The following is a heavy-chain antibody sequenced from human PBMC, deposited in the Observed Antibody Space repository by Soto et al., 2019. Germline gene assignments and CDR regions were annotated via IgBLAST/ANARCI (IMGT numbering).Heavy chain of an antibody. CDR3: AREWELPSRYFDY. Sequence: VQLLESGGGLLQPGRSLRLSCAASGFTFSSYAMHWVRQAPGKGLEWVAVISYDGSNKYYADSVKGRFTISRDNSKNTLYLQMNSLRAEDTAVYYCAREWELPSRYFDYWGQGTLVTVSS. J-gene: IGHJ4*02. CDR2: ISYDGSNK. CDR1: GFTFSSYA. V-gene: IGHV3-30-3*01. D-gene: IGHD1-26*01.